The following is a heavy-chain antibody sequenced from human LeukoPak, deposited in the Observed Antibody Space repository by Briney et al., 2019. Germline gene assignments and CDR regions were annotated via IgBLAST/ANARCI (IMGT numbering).Heavy chain of an antibody. CDR2: IDARSGIV. CDR1: GGSFSGYY. CDR3: ARTYDFGRGPPGDAFDN. D-gene: IGHD3-3*01. V-gene: IGHV3-11*04. J-gene: IGHJ3*02. Sequence: LSLTCAVYGGSFSGYYWGWIRQAPGKGLEWVSYIDARSGIVYYADSVQGRFTISRDDAKDSVFLQMNSLRVDDTAVYYCARTYDFGRGPPGDAFDNWGQGTLVTVPS.